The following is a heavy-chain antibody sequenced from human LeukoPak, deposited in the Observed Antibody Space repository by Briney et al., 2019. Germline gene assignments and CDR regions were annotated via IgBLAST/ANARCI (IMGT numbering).Heavy chain of an antibody. J-gene: IGHJ6*04. V-gene: IGHV3-48*04. CDR2: ISSSGSTI. D-gene: IGHD3-10*02. Sequence: GGSLRLSCAASGFTVSSNFMSWVRQAPGKGLEWVSYISSSGSTIYYADSVKGRFTISRDNAKNSLYLQMNSLRAEDTAVYYCAELGITMIGGVWGKGTTVTISS. CDR1: GFTVSSNF. CDR3: AELGITMIGGV.